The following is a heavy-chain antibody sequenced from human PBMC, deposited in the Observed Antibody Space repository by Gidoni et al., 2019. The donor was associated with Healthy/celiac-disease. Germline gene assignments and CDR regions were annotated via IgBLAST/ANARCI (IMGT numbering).Heavy chain of an antibody. J-gene: IGHJ6*02. V-gene: IGHV3-11*01. CDR2: ISSSGSPI. CDR3: ARATFYYYGMDV. D-gene: IGHD3-16*01. Sequence: QVQLVEYGGGVVKPGGSLRLSGAASGFTFSDYYLSWIRQAPGKGLGWVSYISSSGSPIYYADSVKGRFTISRDNAKTSLYLQMNSLRAEDTAVYYCARATFYYYGMDVWGQGTTVTVSS. CDR1: GFTFSDYY.